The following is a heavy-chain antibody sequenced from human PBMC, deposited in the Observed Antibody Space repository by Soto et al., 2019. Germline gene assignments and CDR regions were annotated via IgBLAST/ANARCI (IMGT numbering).Heavy chain of an antibody. CDR1: GFTFSTYS. CDR2: ISTRSSNI. Sequence: EVQLVESGGGLVQPGGSLRLSCAASGFTFSTYSMNWVRQAPGKGLEWVSYISTRSSNIYYADSVKGRFTTSRDNVKNSLFLQMHSLSDEDTAVYYCAREVRGGDSNPDYWGQGTLVIVST. V-gene: IGHV3-48*02. D-gene: IGHD2-21*02. CDR3: AREVRGGDSNPDY. J-gene: IGHJ4*02.